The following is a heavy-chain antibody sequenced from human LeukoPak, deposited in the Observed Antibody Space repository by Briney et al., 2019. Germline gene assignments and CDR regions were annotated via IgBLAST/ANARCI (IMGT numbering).Heavy chain of an antibody. CDR2: IIPIFGTA. Sequence: SVKVSCKASGGTFSSYAISWVRQAPGQGLEWMGGIIPIFGTANYAQKFQGRVTITADESTSTAYMELSSLRSEDTAVYYCARGCSGGSCYSFIDYYYYMDVWGKGTTVTVSS. CDR3: ARGCSGGSCYSFIDYYYYMDV. D-gene: IGHD2-15*01. V-gene: IGHV1-69*01. CDR1: GGTFSSYA. J-gene: IGHJ6*03.